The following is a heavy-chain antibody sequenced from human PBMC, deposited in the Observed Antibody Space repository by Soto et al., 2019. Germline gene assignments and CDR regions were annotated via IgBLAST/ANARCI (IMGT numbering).Heavy chain of an antibody. V-gene: IGHV1-3*01. CDR3: ARGAAPGITGTTLIH. CDR1: GYTFTSYA. Sequence: VSVKVSCKASGYTFTSYAMHWVRQAPGQRLEWMGWINAGNGNTKYSQKFQGRVTITRDTSASTAYMELSSLRSEDTAVYYCARGAAPGITGTTLIHWGQGTLVTVSS. CDR2: INAGNGNT. J-gene: IGHJ4*02. D-gene: IGHD1-7*01.